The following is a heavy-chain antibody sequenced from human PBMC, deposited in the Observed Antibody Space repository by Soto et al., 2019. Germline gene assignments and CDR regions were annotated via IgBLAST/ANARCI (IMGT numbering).Heavy chain of an antibody. J-gene: IGHJ2*01. CDR1: GFTFDDCI. Sequence: QLVESGGDLVQPGRSLRLSCTASGFTFDDCILHWVRQAPGKGLEWVSGITWDSGGIAYADSVKGRFTISRDNAKNSLYLQMDSLKTEDTALYYCAKDVGYTFGSGGYLDLWGRGTLVTVSS. D-gene: IGHD3-10*01. CDR2: ITWDSGGI. V-gene: IGHV3-9*01. CDR3: AKDVGYTFGSGGYLDL.